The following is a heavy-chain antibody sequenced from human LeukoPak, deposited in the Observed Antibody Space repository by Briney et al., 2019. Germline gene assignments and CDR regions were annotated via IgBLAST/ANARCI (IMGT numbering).Heavy chain of an antibody. J-gene: IGHJ4*02. CDR2: ISYDGSNK. CDR3: ARDSAPSDGFFDY. Sequence: GGSLRLSCAASGFTFSSYAMHWVRQAPGKGLEWVAVISYDGSNKYYADSVKGRFTISRDNSKNTLYLQMNSLRAEDTAVYYCARDSAPSDGFFDYWGQGTLVTVSS. D-gene: IGHD5-24*01. CDR1: GFTFSSYA. V-gene: IGHV3-30-3*01.